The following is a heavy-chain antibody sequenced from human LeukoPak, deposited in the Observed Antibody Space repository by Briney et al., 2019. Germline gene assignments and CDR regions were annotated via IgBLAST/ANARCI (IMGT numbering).Heavy chain of an antibody. CDR1: GFTFSSYW. CDR3: AREWELPHFDY. V-gene: IGHV3-48*04. J-gene: IGHJ4*02. Sequence: GGSLRLSCAASGFTFSSYWMSWVRQAPGKGLEWVSYISSSGSTIYYADSVKGRFTISRDNAKNSLYLQMNSLRAEDTAVYYCAREWELPHFDYWGQGTLVTVSS. CDR2: ISSSGSTI. D-gene: IGHD1-26*01.